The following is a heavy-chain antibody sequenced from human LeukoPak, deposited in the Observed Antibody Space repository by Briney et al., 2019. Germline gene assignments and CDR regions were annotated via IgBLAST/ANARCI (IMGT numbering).Heavy chain of an antibody. CDR2: ISPKNGGT. V-gene: IGHV1-2*02. J-gene: IGHJ5*02. CDR1: GYTFNAYY. D-gene: IGHD6-6*01. Sequence: GASVKVSCKTSGYTFNAYYIHWVRQAPGQGLEWMGWISPKNGGTKDAEKFQGRITITKDTSISSAYMEMTRLTSDDTAVYYCAGDSSSGGPNWFDPWGQGTLVTVSS. CDR3: AGDSSSGGPNWFDP.